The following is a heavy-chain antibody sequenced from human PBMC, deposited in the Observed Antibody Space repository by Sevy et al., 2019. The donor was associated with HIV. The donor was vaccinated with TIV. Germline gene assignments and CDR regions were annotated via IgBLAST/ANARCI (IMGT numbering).Heavy chain of an antibody. V-gene: IGHV3-48*03. CDR2: ISSSGSSI. CDR1: GFTFSSYD. CDR3: TRNGGAFDNGFDP. Sequence: GGSLRLSCTASGFTFSSYDMNWVRQAPGKGLGGVSKISSSGSSIYYADSVKGRFTISRDNAKNSLNLQMNSLRAEDTAVYYCTRNGGAFDNGFDPWGQGTLVTVSS. D-gene: IGHD2-8*01. J-gene: IGHJ5*02.